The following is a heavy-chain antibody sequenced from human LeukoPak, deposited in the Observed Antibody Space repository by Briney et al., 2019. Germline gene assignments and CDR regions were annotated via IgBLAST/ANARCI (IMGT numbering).Heavy chain of an antibody. D-gene: IGHD2-8*02. CDR2: MNPSDGST. Sequence: ASVKVSCKASGYTFTSYYIHWVRQAPGQGLEWMGIMNPSDGSTSYAQKFRGRITMTRDTSTTTVYMEMSNLSSEDTAMYYCAKSRTTGSASSDYWGQGTLVTVSS. CDR3: AKSRTTGSASSDY. J-gene: IGHJ4*02. V-gene: IGHV1-46*01. CDR1: GYTFTSYY.